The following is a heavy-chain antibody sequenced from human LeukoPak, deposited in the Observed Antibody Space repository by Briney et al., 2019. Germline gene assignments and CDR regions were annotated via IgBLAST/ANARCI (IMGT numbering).Heavy chain of an antibody. D-gene: IGHD2-15*01. CDR1: GYTFAGYY. CDR3: TRGSWDCSSGSCYSNMNFDY. V-gene: IGHV1-2*02. J-gene: IGHJ4*02. CDR2: INPNKGDT. Sequence: GASVKVSCKASGYTFAGYYIHWVRRAPGQGLEWLGWINPNKGDTKSAQKFRDRVIMTTDTSLTTAYMEVINLSSDDTAVYYCTRGSWDCSSGSCYSNMNFDYWGQGTLVTVSS.